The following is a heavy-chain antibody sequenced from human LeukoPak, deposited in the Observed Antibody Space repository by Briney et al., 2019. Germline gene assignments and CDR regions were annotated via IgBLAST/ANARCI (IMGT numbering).Heavy chain of an antibody. Sequence: ASVKVSCKASGYTFTGYYMHWVRQAPGQGLEWMGWINPNSGGTNYAQKFQGRVTMISDTSISTAYMELSRLRSDDTALYYCTRGSYYDSSGYSGVRLFDYWGQGTPVTVPS. CDR2: INPNSGGT. CDR3: TRGSYYDSSGYSGVRLFDY. J-gene: IGHJ4*02. V-gene: IGHV1-2*02. D-gene: IGHD3-22*01. CDR1: GYTFTGYY.